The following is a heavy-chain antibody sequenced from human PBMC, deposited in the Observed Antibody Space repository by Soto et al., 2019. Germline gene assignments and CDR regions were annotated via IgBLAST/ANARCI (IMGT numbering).Heavy chain of an antibody. CDR3: ARVWDYGDYVPEEYYYGMDV. D-gene: IGHD4-17*01. J-gene: IGHJ6*02. CDR2: IYYRGST. V-gene: IGHV4-61*01. CDR1: GGSVSSGSYY. Sequence: KTSETLSLTCTVSGGSVSSGSYYWSWIRQPPGKGLEWIGYIYYRGSTNYNPSLKSRVTISVDTSKNQFSLKLSSVTAADTAVYYCARVWDYGDYVPEEYYYGMDVWGQGTTITVSS.